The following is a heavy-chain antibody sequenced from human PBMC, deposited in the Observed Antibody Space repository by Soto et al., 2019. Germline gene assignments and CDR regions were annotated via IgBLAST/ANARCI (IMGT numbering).Heavy chain of an antibody. CDR2: ISYDGSNK. J-gene: IGHJ4*02. V-gene: IGHV3-30-3*01. D-gene: IGHD3-10*01. CDR1: GFTFSSYA. Sequence: QVQLVESGGGVVQPGRSLRLSCAASGFTFSSYAVHWVRQAPGKGLEWVAVISYDGSNKYYADSVKGRFTISRDNSKNTLYLQMNSLRAEDTAVYYCARDREALLWFGELLNYWGQGTLVTVSS. CDR3: ARDREALLWFGELLNY.